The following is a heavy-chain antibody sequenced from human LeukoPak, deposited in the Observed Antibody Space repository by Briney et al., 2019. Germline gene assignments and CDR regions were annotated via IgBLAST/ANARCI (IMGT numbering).Heavy chain of an antibody. CDR1: GVNFSNLA. CDR2: ISGSGGAT. Sequence: GASHSPAYPNTGVNFSNLAMAWVRHVPRKGLEWVSAISGSGGATFYAGSVKGRFSISRDNSKNTLYVQMNSLSPEDTAVYYCANGPVVRVATYLFDYWGQGTLVIVSS. D-gene: IGHD2-2*01. V-gene: IGHV3-23*01. J-gene: IGHJ4*02. CDR3: ANGPVVRVATYLFDY.